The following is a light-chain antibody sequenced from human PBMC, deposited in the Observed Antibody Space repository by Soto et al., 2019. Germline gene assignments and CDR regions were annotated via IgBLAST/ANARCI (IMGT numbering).Light chain of an antibody. V-gene: IGKV3-15*01. Sequence: EIVMTQSPATLSVSPGERATLSCRASQSLSSNLAWYQQKPGQAPRLLIYGASTRATGIPARFSGSGSGTEFTLTISSLQSEDFPVYYCQQYNDWPRRLTFGGGTKVDIK. J-gene: IGKJ4*01. CDR2: GAS. CDR1: QSLSSN. CDR3: QQYNDWPRRLT.